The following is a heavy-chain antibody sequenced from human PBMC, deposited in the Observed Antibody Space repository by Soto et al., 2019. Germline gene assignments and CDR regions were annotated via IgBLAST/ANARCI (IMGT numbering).Heavy chain of an antibody. D-gene: IGHD3-10*01. CDR1: GGSISSYY. J-gene: IGHJ4*02. V-gene: IGHV4-4*08. CDR2: IYFRGTT. CDR3: AGWRYGSGSSFDY. Sequence: SETLSLTCTVSGGSISSYYWSWIRQPPGKGLEWIGYIYFRGTTNYNPSLKSRVTISVDTSKNQFSLKLSSVTAADTAVYYCAGWRYGSGSSFDYWGQGTLVTVSS.